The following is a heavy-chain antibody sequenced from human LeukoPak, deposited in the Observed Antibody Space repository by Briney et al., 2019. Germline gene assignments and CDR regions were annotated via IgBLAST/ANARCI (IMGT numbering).Heavy chain of an antibody. CDR3: ARSRGLDY. J-gene: IGHJ4*02. CDR2: IKQDGSEK. V-gene: IGHV3-7*04. Sequence: PGGSLRLSCAASGFTFSSYWMTWVRQAPGKGLEWVANIKQDGSEKYYVDSVKGRFTISRDNAKNSPYLQMNSLRDEDTAVHYCARSRGLDYWGQGTLVTVSS. D-gene: IGHD3-16*01. CDR1: GFTFSSYW.